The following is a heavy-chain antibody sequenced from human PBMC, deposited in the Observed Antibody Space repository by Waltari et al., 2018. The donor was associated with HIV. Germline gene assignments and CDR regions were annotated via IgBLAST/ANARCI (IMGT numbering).Heavy chain of an antibody. Sequence: EVQLVQSGAEVKKPGESLKISCKGSGYNFANYWIGWVRQMPEKGLEWMGTIYPGDSETRYSPSFQGQVTISADKSISTAYLQWSSLKASDTAMYYCARHLWFGEPSHYYYYYGMDVWGQGTTVTVSS. V-gene: IGHV5-51*01. CDR1: GYNFANYW. CDR2: IYPGDSET. J-gene: IGHJ6*02. CDR3: ARHLWFGEPSHYYYYYGMDV. D-gene: IGHD3-10*01.